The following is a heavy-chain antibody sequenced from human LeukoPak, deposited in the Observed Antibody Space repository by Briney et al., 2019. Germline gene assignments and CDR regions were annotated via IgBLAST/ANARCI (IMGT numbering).Heavy chain of an antibody. CDR1: GFTFSSYW. J-gene: IGHJ4*02. CDR3: ARDGDGYNYDY. V-gene: IGHV3-74*03. CDR2: IDGYGSSP. D-gene: IGHD5-24*01. Sequence: GGSLRLSCAASGFTFSSYWMHWVRQAPGKGLVWVSRIDGYGSSPTYADSVKGRFTISRDNAKNTLYLQMTSLTAEDTAVYYCARDGDGYNYDYWGQGTLVTVS.